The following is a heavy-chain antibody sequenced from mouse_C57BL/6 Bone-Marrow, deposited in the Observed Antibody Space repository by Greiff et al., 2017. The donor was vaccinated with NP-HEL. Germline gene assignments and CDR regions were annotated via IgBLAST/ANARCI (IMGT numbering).Heavy chain of an antibody. D-gene: IGHD2-4*01. CDR1: GFTFSDYY. CDR2: INYDGSST. CDR3: AREGGLRRRTYAMDY. Sequence: DVKLVESEGGLVQPGSSMNLSCTASGFTFSDYYMAWVRQVPEKGLEWVANINYDGSSTYYLASLKSRFIISRDNAKNILYLQMSSLKSEDTATYYCAREGGLRRRTYAMDYWGQGTSVTVSS. V-gene: IGHV5-16*01. J-gene: IGHJ4*01.